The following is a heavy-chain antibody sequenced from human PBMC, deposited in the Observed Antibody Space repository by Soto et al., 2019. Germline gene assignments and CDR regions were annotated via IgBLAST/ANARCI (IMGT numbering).Heavy chain of an antibody. CDR2: IYWDDDK. D-gene: IGHD4-17*01. CDR3: VHLMTAATTFGMDV. V-gene: IGHV2-5*02. Sequence: QITLKESGPTLVEPTQTLTLTCTFSGFSVITTGSGVAWVRQPPGKALGWLALIYWDDDKSYKPSLKNKLTISNDTSKNQVVLTMTTMDPVATVTYFCVHLMTAATTFGMDVWGQGTAVTVSS. J-gene: IGHJ6*02. CDR1: GFSVITTGSG.